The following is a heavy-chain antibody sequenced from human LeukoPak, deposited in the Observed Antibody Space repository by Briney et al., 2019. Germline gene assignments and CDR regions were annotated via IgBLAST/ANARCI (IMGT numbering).Heavy chain of an antibody. J-gene: IGHJ4*02. CDR2: INHSGST. CDR3: AATYYDFWSGYYYFDY. CDR1: GGSFSGYY. Sequence: SETLSLTCAVYGGSFSGYYWSWIRQPPGKELEWIGEINHSGSTNYNPSLKSRVTISVDTSKNQFSLKLSSVTAADTAVYYCAATYYDFWSGYYYFDYWGQGTLVTVSS. D-gene: IGHD3-3*01. V-gene: IGHV4-34*01.